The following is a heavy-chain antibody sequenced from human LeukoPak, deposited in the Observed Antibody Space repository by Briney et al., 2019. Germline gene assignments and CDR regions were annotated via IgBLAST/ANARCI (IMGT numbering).Heavy chain of an antibody. CDR3: ARDRYGSGRYFDY. V-gene: IGHV4-38-2*02. CDR1: GYSISSGYY. J-gene: IGHJ4*02. Sequence: SETLSLTCTVSGYSISSGYYWGWIRQPPGKGREGIGSIYHSGSTYYNPSLKSRVTISVDTSKNQFSLKLSSVTAADTAVYYCARDRYGSGRYFDYWGQGTLVTVSS. CDR2: IYHSGST. D-gene: IGHD3-10*01.